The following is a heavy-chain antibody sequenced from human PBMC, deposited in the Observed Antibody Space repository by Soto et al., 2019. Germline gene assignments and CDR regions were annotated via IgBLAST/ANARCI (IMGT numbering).Heavy chain of an antibody. V-gene: IGHV3-33*01. CDR3: ARGKYYDFWSGYPHYYYYGMDV. J-gene: IGHJ6*02. CDR1: GFTFSSYG. D-gene: IGHD3-3*01. CDR2: IWYDGSNK. Sequence: PGGSLRLSCAASGFTFSSYGMHWVRQAPGKGLEWVAVIWYDGSNKYYADSVKGRFTISRDDSKNTLYLQMNSLRAEDTAVYYCARGKYYDFWSGYPHYYYYGMDVWGQGTTVTVSS.